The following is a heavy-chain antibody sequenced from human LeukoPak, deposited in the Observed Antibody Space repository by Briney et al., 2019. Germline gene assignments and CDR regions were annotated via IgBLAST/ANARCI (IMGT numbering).Heavy chain of an antibody. V-gene: IGHV4-4*09. Sequence: SETLSLTCTVSGGSLTDFYCSWIRQPPGKGLEWIGGIHTTGTTNYNASLKSRVSISVDTSENQFSLKLSSVTAADTAVYYCARHATISGAGGWLDPWGQGTLVTVSS. CDR2: IHTTGTT. CDR1: GGSLTDFY. D-gene: IGHD6-13*01. CDR3: ARHATISGAGGWLDP. J-gene: IGHJ5*02.